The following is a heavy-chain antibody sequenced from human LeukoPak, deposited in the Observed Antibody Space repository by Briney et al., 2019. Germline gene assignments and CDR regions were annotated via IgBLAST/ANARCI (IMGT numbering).Heavy chain of an antibody. J-gene: IGHJ3*02. Sequence: SGTLSLTCTVSGGSISGYYWSWIRQSPGKGLVWIGYVYYSGSTNYNPSLKSRVTMSLDMSKNHFSLKLSSVTAADTALYYCARHFTYYYDSSGYPRDAFDIWGQGTMVTVSS. V-gene: IGHV4-59*08. CDR3: ARHFTYYYDSSGYPRDAFDI. CDR1: GGSISGYY. D-gene: IGHD3-22*01. CDR2: VYYSGST.